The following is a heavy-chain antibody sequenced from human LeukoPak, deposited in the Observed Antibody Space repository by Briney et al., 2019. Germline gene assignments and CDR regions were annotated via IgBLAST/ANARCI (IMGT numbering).Heavy chain of an antibody. Sequence: PGGSLRLSCEASGFGFSTYAMSWVRQAPGKGLEWVAGISGSGEDTHYAHSVKGRFRISRDNSKNKLYLQMNSLRNEDTAIYYCASGTYRLGDYWGQGTLVPVSS. V-gene: IGHV3-23*01. CDR2: ISGSGEDT. D-gene: IGHD3-10*01. CDR3: ASGTYRLGDY. CDR1: GFGFSTYA. J-gene: IGHJ4*02.